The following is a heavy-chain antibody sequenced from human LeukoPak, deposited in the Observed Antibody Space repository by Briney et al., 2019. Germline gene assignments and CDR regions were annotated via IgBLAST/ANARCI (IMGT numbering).Heavy chain of an antibody. Sequence: SETLSLTCTVSGGFISSYYWSWIRQPAGKGLEWIGRIYTSGGTNYNPSLKSRVTMSVDTSKNQFSLTLNSVTAADTAVYYCARARSPNIAVAGACFDYWGQGTLVTVSS. CDR3: ARARSPNIAVAGACFDY. J-gene: IGHJ4*02. CDR1: GGFISSYY. D-gene: IGHD6-19*01. V-gene: IGHV4-4*07. CDR2: IYTSGGT.